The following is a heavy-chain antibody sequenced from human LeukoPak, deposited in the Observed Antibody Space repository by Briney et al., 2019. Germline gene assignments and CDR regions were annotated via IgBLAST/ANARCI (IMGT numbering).Heavy chain of an antibody. CDR3: ARRSSGWLGNDY. CDR1: GYTFSNYW. Sequence: GESLKISCKGSGYTFSNYWIGWVRQMPGKGLEWLGIIYPGDSDTRYSPSFQGQVTISVDKSISTAYLQWSSLKASDTAMYYCARRSSGWLGNDYWGQGTLVTVSS. D-gene: IGHD6-19*01. CDR2: IYPGDSDT. J-gene: IGHJ4*02. V-gene: IGHV5-51*01.